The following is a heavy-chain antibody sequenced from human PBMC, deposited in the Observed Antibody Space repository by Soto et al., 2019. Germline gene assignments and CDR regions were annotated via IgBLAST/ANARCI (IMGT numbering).Heavy chain of an antibody. CDR3: AKDRTFDSSGYYSY. J-gene: IGHJ4*02. D-gene: IGHD3-22*01. Sequence: SETLSLTCTVSGGSISSSSYYWGWIRQPPGKGLEWIGSIYYSGSTYYNPSLKSRVTISVDTSKNQFSLKLSSVTAADTAVYYCAKDRTFDSSGYYSYWGQGTLVTVSS. V-gene: IGHV4-39*02. CDR1: GGSISSSSYY. CDR2: IYYSGST.